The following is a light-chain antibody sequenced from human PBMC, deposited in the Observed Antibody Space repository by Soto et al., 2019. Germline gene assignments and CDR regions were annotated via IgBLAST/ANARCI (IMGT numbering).Light chain of an antibody. V-gene: IGKV1-5*01. CDR1: QTINNW. CDR3: QHHNSYPWT. CDR2: HAS. Sequence: DIQMTQSPSTLSASIGDRVTITCRASQTINNWLAWYQQKPGKAPNLLIYHASNLETGVPSRFSGSAFGTEFTLTISSLQPDDFATYYCQHHNSYPWTFGQGTRWIS. J-gene: IGKJ1*01.